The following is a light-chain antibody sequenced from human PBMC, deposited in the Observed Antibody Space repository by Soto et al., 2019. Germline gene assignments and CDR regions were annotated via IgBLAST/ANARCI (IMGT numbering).Light chain of an antibody. Sequence: QSALTQPASVSGSPGQSITISCTGTSSNDGSYNLVSWYQQHPGEAPKLMISEASKRPSGVSNRFSGSKSGNTASLTISGLQADDEADYYCWSYAGSDSMIFGGGTQLTVL. CDR2: EAS. J-gene: IGLJ2*01. CDR3: WSYAGSDSMI. CDR1: SSNDGSYNL. V-gene: IGLV2-23*01.